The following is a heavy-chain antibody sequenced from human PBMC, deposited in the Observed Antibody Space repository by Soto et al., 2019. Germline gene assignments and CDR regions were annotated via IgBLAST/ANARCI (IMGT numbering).Heavy chain of an antibody. CDR3: AKDAFYDISFFGVLIPRSDIDV. V-gene: IGHV3-23*01. CDR2: ISGSGGST. CDR1: GFTFSSYS. D-gene: IGHD3-3*01. Sequence: TGGSLILSCAASGFTFSSYSMSWVRQAPGKGLEWVSAISGSGGSTYYADSVKGRFTISRDNSKNTLYLQMNSLRAEDTAVYYCAKDAFYDISFFGVLIPRSDIDVWSKGTTVTV. J-gene: IGHJ6*03.